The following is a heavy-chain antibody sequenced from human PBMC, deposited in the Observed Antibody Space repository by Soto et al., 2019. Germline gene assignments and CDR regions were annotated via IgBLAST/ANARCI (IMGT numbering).Heavy chain of an antibody. CDR1: GGSMSGNY. CDR3: SRGILV. CDR2: IYSSGTT. Sequence: SETLSLTCTVSGGSMSGNYWSWIRQPPGKGLEWIGYIYSSGTTEYNPSLKSRVSISVDTSKNQFSLKLTSVTAADTAVYYCSRGILVWGQGALVTVPQ. J-gene: IGHJ4*02. D-gene: IGHD5-18*01. V-gene: IGHV4-59*12.